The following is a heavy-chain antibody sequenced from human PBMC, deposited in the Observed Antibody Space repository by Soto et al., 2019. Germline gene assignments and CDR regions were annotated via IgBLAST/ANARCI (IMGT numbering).Heavy chain of an antibody. D-gene: IGHD2-21*02. CDR1: GYTFTSYG. V-gene: IGHV1-18*01. CDR3: AKQSEVVTAIRLQWYYGMDV. J-gene: IGHJ6*02. CDR2: ISAYNGNT. Sequence: QVQLVQSGGEVKKPGASVKVSCKASGYTFTSYGISWVRQAPGQGLEWMGWISAYNGNTNYAQKLQGRVTMTTDTSTSTAYMELRSLRSDDTAVYYCAKQSEVVTAIRLQWYYGMDVWGQGTTVTVSS.